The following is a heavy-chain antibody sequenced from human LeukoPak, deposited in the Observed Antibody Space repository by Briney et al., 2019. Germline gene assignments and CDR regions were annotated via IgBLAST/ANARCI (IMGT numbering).Heavy chain of an antibody. D-gene: IGHD1-20*01. CDR2: ISGSGGST. CDR3: ARGLLTGTTDY. CDR1: GFTVSSNY. V-gene: IGHV3-23*01. Sequence: PGGSLRLSCAASGFTVSSNYMSWVRQAPGKGLEWVSAISGSGGSTYYADSVKGRFTISRDNSKNTPYLQMNSLRAEDTAVYYCARGLLTGTTDYWGQGTLVTVSS. J-gene: IGHJ4*02.